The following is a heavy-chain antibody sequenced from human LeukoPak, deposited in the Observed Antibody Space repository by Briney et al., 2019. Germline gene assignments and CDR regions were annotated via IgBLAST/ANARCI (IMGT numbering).Heavy chain of an antibody. J-gene: IGHJ4*02. V-gene: IGHV4-59*12. CDR2: IYYSGST. D-gene: IGHD3-22*01. Sequence: SETLSLTCTVSGGSISSYYWSWIRQPPGKGLEWIGYIYYSGSTNYNPSLKSRVTISVDTSKNQFSLKLSSVTAADTAVYYCAREKWLLYYFDYWGQGTLVTVSS. CDR3: AREKWLLYYFDY. CDR1: GGSISSYY.